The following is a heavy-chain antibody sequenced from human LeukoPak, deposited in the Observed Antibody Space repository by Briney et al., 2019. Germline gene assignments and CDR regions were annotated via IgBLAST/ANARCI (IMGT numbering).Heavy chain of an antibody. J-gene: IGHJ3*02. CDR3: ARDILRWELPEFDAFDI. Sequence: GGSLRLSCAASGFTFSSYAMSWVRQAPGKGLEWVSAISGSGGSTYYADSVKGRFTISRDNSKNTLYLQMNSLRAEDTAVYYCARDILRWELPEFDAFDIWGQGTMVTVSS. V-gene: IGHV3-23*01. D-gene: IGHD1-26*01. CDR2: ISGSGGST. CDR1: GFTFSSYA.